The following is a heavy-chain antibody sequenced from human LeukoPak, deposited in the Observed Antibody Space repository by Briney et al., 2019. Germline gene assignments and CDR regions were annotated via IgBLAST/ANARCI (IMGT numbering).Heavy chain of an antibody. CDR3: ARDLGLQHAFDI. Sequence: PSETLSLTCTVSGGSISSYYWSWIRQPPGKGLEWIGYIYYSGRTNYNPSLKSRVTISVDTSKNQFSLKLSSVTAADTAVYYCARDLGLQHAFDIWGQGTMVTVSS. D-gene: IGHD2-15*01. CDR2: IYYSGRT. CDR1: GGSISSYY. V-gene: IGHV4-59*01. J-gene: IGHJ3*02.